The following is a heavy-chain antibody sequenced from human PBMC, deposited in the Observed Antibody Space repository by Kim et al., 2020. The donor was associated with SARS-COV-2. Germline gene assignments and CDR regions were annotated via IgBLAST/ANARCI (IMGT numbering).Heavy chain of an antibody. CDR2: IGTAGDT. CDR1: GFTFSSYD. V-gene: IGHV3-13*01. D-gene: IGHD6-19*01. Sequence: GGSLRLSCAASGFTFSSYDMHWVRQATGKGLEWVSAIGTAGDTYYPGSVKGRFTISRENAKNSLYLQMNSMRAGDTAVYYCARGRYPYSSGWYWFDPWGQGTLVTVSS. CDR3: ARGRYPYSSGWYWFDP. J-gene: IGHJ5*02.